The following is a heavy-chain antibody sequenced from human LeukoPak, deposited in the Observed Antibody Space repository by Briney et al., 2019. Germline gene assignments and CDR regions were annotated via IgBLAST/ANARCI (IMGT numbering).Heavy chain of an antibody. V-gene: IGHV3-7*01. J-gene: IGHJ4*02. CDR3: ARAGPSVGTFDY. CDR2: IKQDGGEK. D-gene: IGHD1-1*01. CDR1: GFTFRSYW. Sequence: GGSLRLSCVASGFTFRSYWMSWVRQAPGQGLEWVANIKQDGGEKNYVDSVKGRFTISRDNAKNSLYLQMSSLRADDTAVYYCARAGPSVGTFDYWGQGTLVTVSS.